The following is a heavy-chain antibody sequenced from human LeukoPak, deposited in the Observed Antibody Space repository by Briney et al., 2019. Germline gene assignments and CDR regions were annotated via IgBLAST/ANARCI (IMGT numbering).Heavy chain of an antibody. D-gene: IGHD6-19*01. Sequence: PSQTLSLTCTVYTASISSGDCYWSWTRQPPGKGREWIGYGDHTGNTYFNPSLKTRLTISIDTSKKQFSLKLASVTAADTAVYYCARDGWSPLGYFDYWGQGALVTVSS. CDR2: GDHTGNT. CDR1: TASISSGDCY. V-gene: IGHV4-30-4*08. J-gene: IGHJ4*02. CDR3: ARDGWSPLGYFDY.